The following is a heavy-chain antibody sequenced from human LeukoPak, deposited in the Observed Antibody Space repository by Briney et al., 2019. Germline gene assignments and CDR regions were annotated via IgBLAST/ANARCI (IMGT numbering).Heavy chain of an antibody. J-gene: IGHJ5*02. Sequence: SETLSLTCAVYGGSFSGYYWSWIRQPPGKGLEWIGETNHSGSTNYNPSLKSRVTISVDTSKNQFSLKLSSVTAADTAVYYCARDGYSSGQNWFDPWGQGTLVTVSS. V-gene: IGHV4-34*01. CDR2: TNHSGST. CDR1: GGSFSGYY. D-gene: IGHD6-19*01. CDR3: ARDGYSSGQNWFDP.